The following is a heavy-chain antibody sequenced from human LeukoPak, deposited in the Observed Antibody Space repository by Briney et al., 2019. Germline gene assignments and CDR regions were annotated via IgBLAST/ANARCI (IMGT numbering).Heavy chain of an antibody. CDR3: ARGIVVPAGLRY. J-gene: IGHJ4*02. CDR2: IKNDGSDK. Sequence: PGGSLRLSCAASGFTFSDYGMHWVRQAPGKGLDWVTFIKNDGSDKYVADSVKGRFTISRDNSKNTLYLQMHSLRAEDTAVYYCARGIVVPAGLRYWGQGTLVTVSS. V-gene: IGHV3-30*02. D-gene: IGHD2-2*01. CDR1: GFTFSDYG.